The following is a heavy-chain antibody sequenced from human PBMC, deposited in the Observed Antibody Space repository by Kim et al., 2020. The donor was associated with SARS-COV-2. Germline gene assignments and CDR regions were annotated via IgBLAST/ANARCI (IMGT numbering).Heavy chain of an antibody. CDR3: ARAPSAYDPYDY. CDR2: TYYRSKWYF. Sequence: SQTLSLTCVISRDTISSNTAAWNWIRQSPSRGLEWLGRTYYRSKWYFNYAESLESRIIIKPDTSNNQFSLQLNSVTPDDTAVYFCARAPSAYDPYDYWGRGTLVTVSS. D-gene: IGHD5-12*01. V-gene: IGHV6-1*01. J-gene: IGHJ4*02. CDR1: RDTISSNTAA.